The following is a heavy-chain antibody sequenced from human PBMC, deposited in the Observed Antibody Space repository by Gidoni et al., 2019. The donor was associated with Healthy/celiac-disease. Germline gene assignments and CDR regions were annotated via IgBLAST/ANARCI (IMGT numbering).Heavy chain of an antibody. D-gene: IGHD6-13*01. Sequence: QVQLVESGGGVVQPGRSLRLSCAASGFTFSSYAMHWVRQAPGKGLEWVAVISYDGSNKYYAYSVKGRFTISRDNSKNTLYLQMNSLRAEDTAVYYCAREGGIAAAAGKYYFDYWGQGTLVTVSS. CDR1: GFTFSSYA. V-gene: IGHV3-30-3*01. J-gene: IGHJ4*02. CDR3: AREGGIAAAAGKYYFDY. CDR2: ISYDGSNK.